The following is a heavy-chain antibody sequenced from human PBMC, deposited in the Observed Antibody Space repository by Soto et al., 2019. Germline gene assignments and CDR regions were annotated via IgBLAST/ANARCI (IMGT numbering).Heavy chain of an antibody. V-gene: IGHV1-2*02. J-gene: IGHJ4*02. CDR2: IDPKNGDT. D-gene: IGHD5-18*01. CDR1: GYTFTGYS. CDR3: AREWDPTMVTRADY. Sequence: QVQLVQSGAELKKPGASVKVSCKASGYTFTGYSIHWVRQAPGQGLEWMGWIDPKNGDTNTAQKFQGGVTMTRDTSITTAYMELTSLRSDDTAIYYCAREWDPTMVTRADYWGQGSLVTVSS.